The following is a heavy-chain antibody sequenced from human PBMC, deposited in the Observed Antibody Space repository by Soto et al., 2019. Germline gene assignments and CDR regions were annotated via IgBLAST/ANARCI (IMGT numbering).Heavy chain of an antibody. CDR3: ASSSPVVTAP. V-gene: IGHV4-31*03. CDR2: IYYSGST. J-gene: IGHJ5*02. Sequence: QVQLQESGPGLVKPSQTLSLTCTVSGGSISSGGYYWSWIRQHPGKGLEWIGYIYYSGSTYYNPAVTGXXXIXXDTSNNQFSLKLSSVTAADTAVYYCASSSPVVTAPWGQGTLVTVSS. D-gene: IGHD2-21*02. CDR1: GGSISSGGYY.